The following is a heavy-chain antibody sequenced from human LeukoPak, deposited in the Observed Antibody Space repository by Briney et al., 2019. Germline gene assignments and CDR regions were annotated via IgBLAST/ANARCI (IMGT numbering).Heavy chain of an antibody. Sequence: SVKVSCKASGGTFSSYAISWVRQAPGQGREWRGGIIPIFGTANYAQKFQGRVTITADDSTSTAYMELSSLRSEDTAVYYCARGFGVDILPGYPKYYFDYWGQGTLVTVSS. D-gene: IGHD3-9*01. CDR3: ARGFGVDILPGYPKYYFDY. CDR1: GGTFSSYA. CDR2: IIPIFGTA. J-gene: IGHJ4*02. V-gene: IGHV1-69*01.